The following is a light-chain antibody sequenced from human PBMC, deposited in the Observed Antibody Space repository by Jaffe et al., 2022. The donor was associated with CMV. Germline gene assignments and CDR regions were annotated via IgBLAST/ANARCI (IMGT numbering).Light chain of an antibody. V-gene: IGLV2-18*02. CDR3: ASYTSATTCI. CDR2: EVT. Sequence: QSALTQPPSVSGSPGQSVTISCTGTSSDVGNYHRVSWYQQPPGSAPKLMIYEVTNRPSGVPDRFSGSKSGNTASLTISGLQAEDEADYYCASYTSATTCIFGGGTKLTVL. J-gene: IGLJ2*01. CDR1: SSDVGNYHR.